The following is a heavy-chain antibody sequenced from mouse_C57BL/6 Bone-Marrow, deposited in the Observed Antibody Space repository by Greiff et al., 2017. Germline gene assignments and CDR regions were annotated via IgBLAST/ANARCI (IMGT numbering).Heavy chain of an antibody. J-gene: IGHJ4*01. CDR1: GYAFSSYW. CDR3: ARLDSSGYFYAMDD. D-gene: IGHD3-2*02. CDR2: IYPGDGDT. Sequence: VQLVESGAELVKPGASVKISCKASGYAFSSYWMNWVKQRPGKGLEWIGQIYPGDGDTNYNGKFKGKATLTADKSSSTAYMQLSSLTSEDSAVYFCARLDSSGYFYAMDDWGQGTSVTVSS. V-gene: IGHV1-80*01.